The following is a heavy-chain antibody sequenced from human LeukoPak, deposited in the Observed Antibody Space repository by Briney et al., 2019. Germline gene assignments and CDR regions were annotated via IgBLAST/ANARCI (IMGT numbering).Heavy chain of an antibody. CDR2: ISYSGST. CDR1: GGSINSYY. V-gene: IGHV4-59*08. CDR3: ARLEAGCKLAPFDY. Sequence: PSETLSLTCAVSGGSINSYYWSWIRPPPGKGLEWIGYISYSGSTDYNPSLKSRVTISIDTSKNQFSLKLSSVAASDTAVYYCARLEAGCKLAPFDYWGQGTLVTVSS. D-gene: IGHD2-8*01. J-gene: IGHJ4*02.